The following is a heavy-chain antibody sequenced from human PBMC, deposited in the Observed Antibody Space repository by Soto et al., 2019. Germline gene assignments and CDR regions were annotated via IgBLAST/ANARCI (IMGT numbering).Heavy chain of an antibody. D-gene: IGHD4-17*01. J-gene: IGHJ4*02. CDR2: ISGSGGST. CDR1: GFTFSSYA. Sequence: PGGSLRLSCAASGFTFSSYAMSWVRQAPGKGLEWVSAISGSGGSTYYADSVKGRFTISGDNSENTLYLQMNSLRAEDTAVYYCAKGIIYGDYVYFDYWGQRTLVTVSS. CDR3: AKGIIYGDYVYFDY. V-gene: IGHV3-23*01.